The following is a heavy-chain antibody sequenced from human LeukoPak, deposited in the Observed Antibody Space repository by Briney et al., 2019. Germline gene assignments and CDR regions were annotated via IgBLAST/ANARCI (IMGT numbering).Heavy chain of an antibody. CDR1: RFTFSNYE. D-gene: IGHD6-13*01. CDR2: ISRGTTV. CDR3: ARAGYNSNWFDY. J-gene: IGHJ4*02. Sequence: GGSLRLSCAASRFTFSNYEMNWVRQAPGKGLEWVSYISRGTTVYYADSVKGRFSISRDNAKSPLYLQMNSLRAEDTAVYYCARAGYNSNWFDYWGQGTLVTVSS. V-gene: IGHV3-48*03.